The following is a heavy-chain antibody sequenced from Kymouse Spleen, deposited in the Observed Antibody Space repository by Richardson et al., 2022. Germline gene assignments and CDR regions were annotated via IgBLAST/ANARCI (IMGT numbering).Heavy chain of an antibody. CDR2: IRSKANSYAT. V-gene: IGHV3-73*02. Sequence: EVQLVESGGGLVQPGGSLKLSCAASGFTFSGSAMHWVRQASGKGLEWVGRIRSKANSYATAYAASVKGRFTISRDDSKNTAYLQMNSLKTEDTAVYYCTRHWDYDILTGYYGYYYYGMDVWGQGTTVTVSS. J-gene: IGHJ6*02. CDR3: TRHWDYDILTGYYGYYYYGMDV. CDR1: GFTFSGSA. D-gene: IGHD3-9*01.